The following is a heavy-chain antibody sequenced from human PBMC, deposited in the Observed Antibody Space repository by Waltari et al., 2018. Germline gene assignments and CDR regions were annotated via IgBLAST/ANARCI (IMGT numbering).Heavy chain of an antibody. CDR1: GFSLSNDW. Sequence: EVQLVESGGDLVQPGGSLRLSCAASGFSLSNDWMTWVRQAPGRGLEGVANIEQDGSVKHYTDSLKGRFSISRDNAKNSLYLQMNSLRVDDTAVYYCVRDISPESGTTYYDAFDIWGQGAMVTVSS. CDR2: IEQDGSVK. CDR3: VRDISPESGTTYYDAFDI. V-gene: IGHV3-7*03. J-gene: IGHJ3*02. D-gene: IGHD1-26*01.